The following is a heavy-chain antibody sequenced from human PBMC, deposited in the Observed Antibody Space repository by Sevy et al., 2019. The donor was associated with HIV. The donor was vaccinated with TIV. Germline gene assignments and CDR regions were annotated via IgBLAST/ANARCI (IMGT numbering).Heavy chain of an antibody. CDR2: ISSSSSYI. Sequence: GGSLRLSCAASGFTFSSYSMNWVRQAPGKGLEWVSSISSSSSYIYYADSVKGRFTISRDNAKNSLYLQMNSLRAEDTAVYYGARDKWTGATTGVDYWGQGTLVTVSS. CDR1: GFTFSSYS. V-gene: IGHV3-21*01. J-gene: IGHJ4*02. D-gene: IGHD1-26*01. CDR3: ARDKWTGATTGVDY.